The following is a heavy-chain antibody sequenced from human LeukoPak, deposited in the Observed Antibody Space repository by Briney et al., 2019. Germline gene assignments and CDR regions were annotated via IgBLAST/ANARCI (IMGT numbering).Heavy chain of an antibody. D-gene: IGHD3-22*01. V-gene: IGHV4-34*01. CDR1: GGSFSGYY. J-gene: IGHJ4*02. Sequence: SETLSLTCAVYGGSFSGYYWSWIRQPPGKGLEWIGEINHSGSTNYNPSLKSRVTISVDTSKNQFSLKLSSVTAADTAVYYCARGKWLGAFDYWGQGTLVTVSS. CDR2: INHSGST. CDR3: ARGKWLGAFDY.